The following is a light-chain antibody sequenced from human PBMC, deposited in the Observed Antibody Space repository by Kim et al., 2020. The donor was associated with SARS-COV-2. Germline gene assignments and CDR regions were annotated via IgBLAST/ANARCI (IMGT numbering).Light chain of an antibody. CDR2: DAS. CDR1: RSVSSN. V-gene: IGKV3-15*01. CDR3: QQYESWPPYT. J-gene: IGKJ2*01. Sequence: EIVMTQSPATLSVSPGERATLSCRASRSVSSNLAWYQQKPGQAPKLLIYDASTRASGIPARFSGSGAGTEFTLTISSLQSEDFAVYYCQQYESWPPYTFGQGTKLEIK.